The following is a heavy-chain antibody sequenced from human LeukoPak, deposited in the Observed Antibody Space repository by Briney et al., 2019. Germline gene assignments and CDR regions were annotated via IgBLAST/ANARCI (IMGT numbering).Heavy chain of an antibody. CDR2: IHTSGST. CDR3: ARMVGATRCDI. V-gene: IGHV4-4*07. J-gene: IGHJ3*02. Sequence: SETLSLTCTVSGGSVSNYYWSWIRQPAGKGLEWIGRIHTSGSTTYDPSLKSRVTMPVDTSKSQFSLKRSSVTAADTAVYYCARMVGATRCDIWGQGTMVTVSS. D-gene: IGHD1-26*01. CDR1: GGSVSNYY.